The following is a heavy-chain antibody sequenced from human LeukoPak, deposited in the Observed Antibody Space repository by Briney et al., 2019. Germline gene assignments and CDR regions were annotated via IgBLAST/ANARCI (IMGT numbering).Heavy chain of an antibody. CDR1: GASISGYY. D-gene: IGHD6-19*01. CDR3: ARHRRGSGWYGVFDY. Sequence: SETLSLTCTVSGASISGYYWSWIRQPPGKGLEWIGYIYYSGSTNYNPSLKSRVTISVDTSKNQFSLKLSSVTAADTAVYYCARHRRGSGWYGVFDYWGQGTLVTVSS. CDR2: IYYSGST. J-gene: IGHJ4*02. V-gene: IGHV4-59*08.